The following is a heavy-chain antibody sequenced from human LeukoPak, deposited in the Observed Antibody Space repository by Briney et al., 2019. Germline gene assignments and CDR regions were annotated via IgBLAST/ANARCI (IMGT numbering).Heavy chain of an antibody. V-gene: IGHV3-30*02. Sequence: GGSLRLSCAASGFTFSSYSMHWVRQAPGKGLEWVTFIRYDGSNKYYTDSVKARFTISRDNSKNTLYLQMNSLRAEDTAVYYCAKAAHYDFWSGYDYWGQGTVVTVSS. D-gene: IGHD3-3*01. CDR3: AKAAHYDFWSGYDY. CDR1: GFTFSSYS. J-gene: IGHJ4*02. CDR2: IRYDGSNK.